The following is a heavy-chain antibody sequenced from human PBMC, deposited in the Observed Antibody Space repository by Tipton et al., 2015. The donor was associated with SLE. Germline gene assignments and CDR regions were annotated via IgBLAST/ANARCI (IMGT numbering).Heavy chain of an antibody. Sequence: LRLSCTVSGGSISSGSYYWSWLRQPAGKGLEWIGRIYTSGSTNYNPSLKSRVTISVDTSKNLFSLTLSSGTAADTAVYYCARVRYSGHDEAYYFDYWGQGTLVTVSS. V-gene: IGHV4-61*02. CDR3: ARVRYSGHDEAYYFDY. J-gene: IGHJ4*02. CDR1: GGSISSGSYY. CDR2: IYTSGST. D-gene: IGHD5-12*01.